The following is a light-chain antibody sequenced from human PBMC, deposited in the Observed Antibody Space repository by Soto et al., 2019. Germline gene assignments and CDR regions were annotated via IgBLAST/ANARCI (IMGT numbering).Light chain of an antibody. CDR1: QGVSIY. CDR3: QQRGNWPLT. CDR2: DAS. V-gene: IGKV3-11*01. Sequence: EIVLTQSPATLSLSPGERATLSCRASQGVSIYFAWYQQKPGQAPRLLIYDASNMATGIPPRFSGSGSGTDFTRGISSLEPEDFAVYYCQQRGNWPLTFGQGTKVEIK. J-gene: IGKJ1*01.